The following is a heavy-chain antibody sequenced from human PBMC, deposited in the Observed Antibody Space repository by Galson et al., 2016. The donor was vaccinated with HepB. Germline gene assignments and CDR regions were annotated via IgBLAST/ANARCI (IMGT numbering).Heavy chain of an antibody. D-gene: IGHD4-11*01. CDR2: INPGTGGT. Sequence: SVKVSCKASGYTFAGYYIHWVRQAPGQGLEWIGWINPGTGGTNYAQKFQGRVTMTRDTSISTAYLELSRLTSDDTAVYYCAREDDYSNLSDLWGRGTLVPVSS. V-gene: IGHV1-2*02. CDR1: GYTFAGYY. J-gene: IGHJ2*01. CDR3: AREDDYSNLSDL.